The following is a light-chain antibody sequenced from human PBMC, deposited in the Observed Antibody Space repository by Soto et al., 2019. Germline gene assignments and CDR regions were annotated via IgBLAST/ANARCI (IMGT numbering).Light chain of an antibody. J-gene: IGKJ2*01. CDR1: QSVRSN. V-gene: IGKV3-15*01. CDR3: QQYNDWPGT. Sequence: EIVMTQSPGTLSVSPGERATLSCRASQSVRSNLAWYQQKPGQAPRLLIYGASTRATGITARFRGSGSGTELTLTISSLQSEDFAVYYCQQYNDWPGTFGQGTTLEVK. CDR2: GAS.